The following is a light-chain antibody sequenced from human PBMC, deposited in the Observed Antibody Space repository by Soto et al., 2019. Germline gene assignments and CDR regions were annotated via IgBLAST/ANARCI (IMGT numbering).Light chain of an antibody. CDR2: GAS. V-gene: IGKV3-15*01. CDR1: QNINSN. CDR3: QQYNNWPPWT. Sequence: EIVMTQSPATLSVSPGERATLSCRASQNINSNLAWYQQKPGQAPRLLMYGASTRATGIPARFSGSGSGTEFTLTISSLQSEDFAVYYCQQYNNWPPWTFGQGTKVEIK. J-gene: IGKJ1*01.